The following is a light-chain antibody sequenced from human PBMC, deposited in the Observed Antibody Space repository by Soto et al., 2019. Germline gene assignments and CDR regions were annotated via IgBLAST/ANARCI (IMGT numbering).Light chain of an antibody. Sequence: DIQMTQSPSSVSASVGDRVTITCRASQDINSWLTWYQQKPVKAPKVLIYIASRLQSGVPSRFSGRGSGTDFSLTISNLQPEDFATYFCQQSKTFPLTFGGGTKVEIK. V-gene: IGKV1-12*01. J-gene: IGKJ4*01. CDR1: QDINSW. CDR3: QQSKTFPLT. CDR2: IAS.